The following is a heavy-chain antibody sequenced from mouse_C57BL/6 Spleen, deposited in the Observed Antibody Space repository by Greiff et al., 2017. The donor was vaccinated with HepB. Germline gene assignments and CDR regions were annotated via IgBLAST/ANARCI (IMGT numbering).Heavy chain of an antibody. D-gene: IGHD1-3*01. CDR2: IYPRSGNT. V-gene: IGHV1-81*01. J-gene: IGHJ4*01. CDR1: GYTFTSYG. Sequence: QVQLKESGAELARPGASVKLSCKASGYTFTSYGISWVKQRTGQGLEWIGEIYPRSGNTYYNEKFKGKATLTADKSSSTAYMELRSLTSEDSAVYFCARPSSGYYAMDYWGQGTSVTVSS. CDR3: ARPSSGYYAMDY.